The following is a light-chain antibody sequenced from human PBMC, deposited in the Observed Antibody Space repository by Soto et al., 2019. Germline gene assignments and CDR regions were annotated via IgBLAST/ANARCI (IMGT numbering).Light chain of an antibody. CDR2: GAS. CDR3: QQYHNWPPQYT. Sequence: EIVMTQSPATLSVSPGERVTLSCRASQTISSNLAWYQQKPGQAPRLLIHGASNRASGVPDRFSGSGSGTDFTLTISSLQSEDFAVYYCQQYHNWPPQYTFGQGTKLQIK. V-gene: IGKV3-15*01. CDR1: QTISSN. J-gene: IGKJ2*01.